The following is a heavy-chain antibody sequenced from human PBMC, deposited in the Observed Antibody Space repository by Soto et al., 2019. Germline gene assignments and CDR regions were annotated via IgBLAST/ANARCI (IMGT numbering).Heavy chain of an antibody. CDR3: ARRARPDFYYMDV. D-gene: IGHD6-6*01. CDR1: GFTLSGYA. J-gene: IGHJ6*03. CDR2: ISSNGVGT. V-gene: IGHV3-64*01. Sequence: PGGSLRLSGAASGFTLSGYATDWVRQAPGKGLEYVSGISSNGVGTYYANSVQGRFTISRDNSKNTVYLQMGSLRPEDMAVYYCARRARPDFYYMDVWGKGTTLTVSS.